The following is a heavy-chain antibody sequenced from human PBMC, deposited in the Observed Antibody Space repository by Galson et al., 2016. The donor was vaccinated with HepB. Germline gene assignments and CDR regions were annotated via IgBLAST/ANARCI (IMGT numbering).Heavy chain of an antibody. D-gene: IGHD2-2*03. Sequence: SLRLSCAASGFTLSSCATHWVRQPPGKGLEWVSVIWSDGIKKYYADSVKGRFTISRDTSKNTLYLEMNSLRAGDTAVYYCATEVRVMTPHGYCAYWGQGTQVTFCS. CDR1: GFTLSSCA. J-gene: IGHJ4*02. V-gene: IGHV3-33*01. CDR2: IWSDGIKK. CDR3: ATEVRVMTPHGYCAY.